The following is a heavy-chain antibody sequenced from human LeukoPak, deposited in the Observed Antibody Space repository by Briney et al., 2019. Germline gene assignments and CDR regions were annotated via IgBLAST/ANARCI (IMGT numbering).Heavy chain of an antibody. V-gene: IGHV4-39*01. CDR1: GGSISSYC. J-gene: IGHJ5*02. CDR2: IYYSGST. Sequence: PSETLSLTCTVSGGSISSYCWGWIRQPPGKGLEWIGSIYYSGSTYYNPSLKSRVTISVDMSKNQFSLKLSSVTAADTAVYYCARGTTVNWFDPWGQGTLVTVSS. D-gene: IGHD4-17*01. CDR3: ARGTTVNWFDP.